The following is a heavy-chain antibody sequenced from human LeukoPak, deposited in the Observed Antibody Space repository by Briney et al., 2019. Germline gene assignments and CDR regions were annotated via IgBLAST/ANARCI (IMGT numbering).Heavy chain of an antibody. Sequence: SETLSLTRAVYGGSFSGYYWSWIRQPPGKGLEWIGEINHSGSTNYNPSLKSRVTISVDTSKNQFSLKLSSVTAADTAVYYCARVGLGGYYKYWGQGTLVTVSS. CDR3: ARVGLGGYYKY. CDR1: GGSFSGYY. V-gene: IGHV4-34*01. J-gene: IGHJ4*02. D-gene: IGHD2-15*01. CDR2: INHSGST.